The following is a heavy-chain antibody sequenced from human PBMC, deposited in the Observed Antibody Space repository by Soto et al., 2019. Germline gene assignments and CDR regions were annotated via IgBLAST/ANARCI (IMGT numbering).Heavy chain of an antibody. D-gene: IGHD6-13*01. CDR1: GGSISSGDYS. V-gene: IGHV4-30-2*01. CDR2: IYHSGST. Sequence: QLQLQESGSGLVKPSQTLSLTCAVSGGSISSGDYSWSWIRQPPGKGLEWIGYIYHSGSTYYNPSLKSRVTISVDRSTNQFSLKLSSVTAADTAVYYCARGYSSSWPNAFDICGQGTMVTVSS. J-gene: IGHJ3*02. CDR3: ARGYSSSWPNAFDI.